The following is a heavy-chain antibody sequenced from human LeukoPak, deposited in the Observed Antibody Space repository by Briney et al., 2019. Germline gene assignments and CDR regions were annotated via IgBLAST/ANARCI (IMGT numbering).Heavy chain of an antibody. CDR3: ARGFGDWGLSWFDP. CDR2: IYYSGSA. V-gene: IGHV4-61*01. J-gene: IGHJ5*02. CDR1: GGSVSSGSYY. Sequence: SGSLSLTCTVSGGSVSSGSYYWSWIRQPPGKGLEWIGYIYYSGSAKYYPSLKSRVTISVDTSKNQFSLKLTSVTAADTAVYYCARGFGDWGLSWFDPWGQGTLVTVFS. D-gene: IGHD3-10*01.